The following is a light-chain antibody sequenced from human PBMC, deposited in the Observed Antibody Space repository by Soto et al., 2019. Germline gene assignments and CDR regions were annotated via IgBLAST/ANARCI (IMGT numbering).Light chain of an antibody. V-gene: IGKV3-20*01. CDR2: GSF. J-gene: IGKJ2*01. CDR3: QQYGGSPPYT. CDR1: QSVRNNY. Sequence: EIVLTQSPGTLSLSPGERASLSCRASQSVRNNYLAWYQQKPGQPPRLLIFGSFNRATGIPDRFSGSGSGTDFTLTISRLEPEDFAVYFCQQYGGSPPYTFGQGTMVEIK.